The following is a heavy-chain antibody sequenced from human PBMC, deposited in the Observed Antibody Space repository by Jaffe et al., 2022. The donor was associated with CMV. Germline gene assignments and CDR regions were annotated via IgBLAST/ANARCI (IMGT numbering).Heavy chain of an antibody. J-gene: IGHJ4*02. Sequence: QVQLQESGPGLVKPSQTLSLTCTVSGGSISSGGYYWSWIRQHPGKGLEWIGYIYYSGSTYYNPSLKSRVTISVDTSKNQFSLKLSSVTAADTAVYYCARGMGSSGYCCNDYWGQGTLVTVSS. CDR2: IYYSGST. CDR3: ARGMGSSGYCCNDY. D-gene: IGHD3-22*01. V-gene: IGHV4-31*03. CDR1: GGSISSGGYY.